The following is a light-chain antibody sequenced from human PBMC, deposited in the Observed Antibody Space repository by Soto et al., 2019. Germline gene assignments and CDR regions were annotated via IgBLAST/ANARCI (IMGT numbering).Light chain of an antibody. Sequence: DVVMTQSPLSLPVTPGEPASISCRSSQSPLHSNGYNYLAWFLQKAGQSPQLLIYLASSRASGVPDRFSGSGSGTDFTLEISSVEAEDVGIYYCMQLLHTPLTLGGGTKVDIK. V-gene: IGKV2-28*01. J-gene: IGKJ4*01. CDR1: QSPLHSNGYNY. CDR3: MQLLHTPLT. CDR2: LAS.